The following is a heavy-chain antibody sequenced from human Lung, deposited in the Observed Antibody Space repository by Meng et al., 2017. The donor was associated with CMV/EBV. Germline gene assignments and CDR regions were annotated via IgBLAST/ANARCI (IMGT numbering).Heavy chain of an antibody. CDR1: GGSFSNYY. Sequence: SXTLSLTCAVYGGSFSNYYWTWIRQSPGKGLTWIGEIDHNGSPNYSPSLKSRVTMSVDTSNNHFSLKLTSVTAADSGVYYCTRGPMRSWFDPWGHGTLVTVSS. J-gene: IGHJ5*02. V-gene: IGHV4-34*01. CDR2: IDHNGSP. CDR3: TRGPMRSWFDP.